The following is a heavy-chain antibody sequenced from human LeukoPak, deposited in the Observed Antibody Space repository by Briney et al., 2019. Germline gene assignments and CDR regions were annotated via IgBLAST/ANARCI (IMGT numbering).Heavy chain of an antibody. CDR3: ARAVGPFDF. Sequence: GGSLRLSCAASGFTFSTYGMHWVRQAPGMGLEWVAVIWYDGSNKYYADSVKGRFTISRDNSKNTLYLQMNSLRAEDTAVYYCARAVGPFDFWGQGTMVTVSP. J-gene: IGHJ3*01. CDR1: GFTFSTYG. CDR2: IWYDGSNK. V-gene: IGHV3-33*01.